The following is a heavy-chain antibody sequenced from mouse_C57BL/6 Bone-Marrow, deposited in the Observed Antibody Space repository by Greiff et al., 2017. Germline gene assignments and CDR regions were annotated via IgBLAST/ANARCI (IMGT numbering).Heavy chain of an antibody. V-gene: IGHV1-39*01. CDR3: AIYYYGSSWVDY. J-gene: IGHJ2*01. D-gene: IGHD1-1*01. CDR1: GYSFTDYN. Sequence: EVQLQQSGPELVKPGASVTISCKASGYSFTDYNMNWVKQSNGKSLEWIGVINPNYGTTSYNQKFKGKATLTVDQSSSTAYMQPNSLTYEDSAVCYCAIYYYGSSWVDYWGQGTTLTVSS. CDR2: INPNYGTT.